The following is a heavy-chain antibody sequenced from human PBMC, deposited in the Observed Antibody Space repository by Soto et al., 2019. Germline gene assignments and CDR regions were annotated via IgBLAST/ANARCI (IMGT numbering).Heavy chain of an antibody. Sequence: GASVKVSCKASGGTFSSYAISWVRQAPGQGLEWMGGIIPIFGTANYAQKFQGRVTITADESTSTAYMELSSLRSEDTAVYYCAREGGRVGLPYGMDVWGQGTTVTVSS. CDR2: IIPIFGTA. CDR1: GGTFSSYA. D-gene: IGHD2-21*01. V-gene: IGHV1-69*13. J-gene: IGHJ6*02. CDR3: AREGGRVGLPYGMDV.